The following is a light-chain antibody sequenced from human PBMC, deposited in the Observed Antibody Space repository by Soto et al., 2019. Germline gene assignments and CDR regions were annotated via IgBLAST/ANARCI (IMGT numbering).Light chain of an antibody. CDR2: TTN. CDR3: ASWDDSLNGPI. Sequence: QSVLTQPPSASGTPGQRVTISCSGSSSNIGSRTVSWYYHRPATAPKLVIDTTNQQPSGVPDRFAGSKSGASASLAINVLQSEDEADYYCASWDDSLNGPIFGGGTKLTVL. V-gene: IGLV1-44*01. J-gene: IGLJ2*01. CDR1: SSNIGSRT.